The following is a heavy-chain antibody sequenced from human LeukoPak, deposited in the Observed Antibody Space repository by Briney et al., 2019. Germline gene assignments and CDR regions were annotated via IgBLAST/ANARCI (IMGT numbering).Heavy chain of an antibody. CDR3: ARGGWLPPDY. Sequence: SETLSLTCTVSGGSISNFYWSWIRQPAGKGLEWMGHVYSTGSTNYNPSLNSRVTISVDTSKSQFSLKLSSVTAADTAVYYCARGGWLPPDYWGQRVLVTVSS. CDR2: VYSTGST. V-gene: IGHV4-4*07. D-gene: IGHD3-22*01. CDR1: GGSISNFY. J-gene: IGHJ4*02.